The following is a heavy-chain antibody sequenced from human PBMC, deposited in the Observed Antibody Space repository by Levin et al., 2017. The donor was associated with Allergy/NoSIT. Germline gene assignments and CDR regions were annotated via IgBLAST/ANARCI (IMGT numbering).Heavy chain of an antibody. CDR1: GFVFSKYS. J-gene: IGHJ1*01. V-gene: IGHV3-48*04. D-gene: IGHD3-22*01. Sequence: SCAGSGFVFSKYSMSWVRHVPGKGLEWVSYISSSSSTVYYADSVRGRFTISRDNAQNSVFLQMNNLRADDTAVYYCVGDSSAYYWGQGTLVTVSS. CDR2: ISSSSSTV. CDR3: VGDSSAYY.